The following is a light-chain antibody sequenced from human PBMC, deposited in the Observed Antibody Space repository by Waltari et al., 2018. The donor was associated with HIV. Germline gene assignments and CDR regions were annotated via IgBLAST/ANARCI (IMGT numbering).Light chain of an antibody. J-gene: IGLJ3*02. Sequence: QSVLTQPPSASGTPGQRVTISCSGSSSNFGSHTVNWYQQLPGTAPKLLIYSNIQRPSGVPDRFSGSKAGTSASRAISGLQSDDEADYYCAAWDDSLNGLWVFGGGTKLTVL. CDR3: AAWDDSLNGLWV. CDR1: SSNFGSHT. CDR2: SNI. V-gene: IGLV1-44*01.